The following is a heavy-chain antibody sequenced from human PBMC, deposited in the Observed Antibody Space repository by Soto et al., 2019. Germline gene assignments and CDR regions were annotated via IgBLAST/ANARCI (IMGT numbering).Heavy chain of an antibody. CDR3: ARLDQDAFDI. D-gene: IGHD3-9*01. CDR2: IYYSGST. Sequence: SETLSLTCTVSGGSISSSSYYWGWIRQPPGKGLEWIGSIYYSGSTYYNPSLKSRVTISVDTSKNQFSLKLSSVTAADTAVYYCARLDQDAFDIWVQGTMVTVSS. V-gene: IGHV4-39*01. J-gene: IGHJ3*02. CDR1: GGSISSSSYY.